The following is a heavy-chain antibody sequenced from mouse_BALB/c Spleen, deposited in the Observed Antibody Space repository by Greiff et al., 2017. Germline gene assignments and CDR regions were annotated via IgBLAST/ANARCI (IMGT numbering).Heavy chain of an antibody. J-gene: IGHJ2*01. D-gene: IGHD2-12*01. CDR2: ISDGGSYT. CDR1: GFTFSDYY. CDR3: ARLRRGEYYFDY. V-gene: IGHV5-4*02. Sequence: EVMLVESGGGLVKPGGSLKLSCAASGFTFSDYYMYWVRQTPEKRLEWVATISDGGSYTYYPDSVKGRFTISRDNAKNNLYLQMSSLKSEDTAMYYCARLRRGEYYFDYWGQGTTLTVSS.